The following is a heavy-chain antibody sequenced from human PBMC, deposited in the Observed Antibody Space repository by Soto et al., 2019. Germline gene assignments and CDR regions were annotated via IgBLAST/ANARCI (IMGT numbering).Heavy chain of an antibody. V-gene: IGHV1-69*12. J-gene: IGHJ4*02. CDR1: GGTFSSYA. D-gene: IGHD2-2*01. CDR3: ARVSSGYQLLPLEG. CDR2: IIPIFGTA. Sequence: QVQLVQSGAEVKKPGSSVKVSCKASGGTFSSYAISWVRQAPGQGLEWMGGIIPIFGTANYAQKFQGRVTITADEXXSTAYMELRSRRSDDTAVYYCARVSSGYQLLPLEGWGQGTLVTVSS.